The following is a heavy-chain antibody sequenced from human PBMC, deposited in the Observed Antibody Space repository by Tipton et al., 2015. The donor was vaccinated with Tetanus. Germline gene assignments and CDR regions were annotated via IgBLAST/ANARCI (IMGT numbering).Heavy chain of an antibody. CDR3: ARDELVRGVIISKFDY. V-gene: IGHV1-18*01. D-gene: IGHD3-10*01. J-gene: IGHJ4*02. Sequence: QLVQSGAEVKKPGTSVKISCKASGYTFTSYGISWVRQAPGQGLEWMGWISAYNGDKNYAEKFQGRVTMTTDTSTRTAHMELRSLRSDDTAVYFCARDELVRGVIISKFDYWGQGTLATVSS. CDR1: GYTFTSYG. CDR2: ISAYNGDK.